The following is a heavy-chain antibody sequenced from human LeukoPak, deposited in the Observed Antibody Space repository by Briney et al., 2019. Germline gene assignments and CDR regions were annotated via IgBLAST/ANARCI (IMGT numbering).Heavy chain of an antibody. CDR3: ARTREWELLVDAFDI. CDR1: GYTFTSYD. CDR2: MNPNSGNT. V-gene: IGHV1-8*01. J-gene: IGHJ3*02. Sequence: ASVKVSCKASGYTFTSYDINWVRQATGQGLEWMGWMNPNSGNTGYAQKFQGRVTMTRNTSISTAYMELSSLRSEDTAVHYCARTREWELLVDAFDIWGQGTMVTVSS. D-gene: IGHD1-26*01.